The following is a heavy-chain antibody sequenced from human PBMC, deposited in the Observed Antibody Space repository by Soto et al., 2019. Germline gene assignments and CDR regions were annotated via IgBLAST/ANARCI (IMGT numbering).Heavy chain of an antibody. CDR3: ARQLAYCGGDCYTEPIDY. D-gene: IGHD2-21*02. Sequence: GASVKVSCKTSGYSFIGYYIHWVRQAPGQGLEWMGWINPNSGDTNYAQKFQGRVTMTRDTSISTAYMDLNRLTFDDTAVYCCARQLAYCGGDCYTEPIDYWGRGTLVTVSS. CDR2: INPNSGDT. CDR1: GYSFIGYY. V-gene: IGHV1-2*02. J-gene: IGHJ4*02.